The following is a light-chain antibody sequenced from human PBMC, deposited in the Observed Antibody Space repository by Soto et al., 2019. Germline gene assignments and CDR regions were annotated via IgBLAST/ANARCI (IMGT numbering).Light chain of an antibody. CDR3: MQALQTPPT. J-gene: IGKJ1*01. CDR2: LGS. CDR1: QSLLHTNGYNS. V-gene: IGKV2-28*01. Sequence: DIVMTQSPLSLPVTPGEPASISCRSSQSLLHTNGYNSLDWYLQKPGQSPQLLISLGSNRASGVPDRFSGSGSGTDFTLRISRVEAEDFGVYYCMQALQTPPTFGQGTKVDIK.